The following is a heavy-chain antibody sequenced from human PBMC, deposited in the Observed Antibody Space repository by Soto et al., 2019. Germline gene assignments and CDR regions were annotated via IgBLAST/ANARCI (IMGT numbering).Heavy chain of an antibody. CDR2: IRNKANSYTT. Sequence: ESGGGLVQPGGSLRLSCAASGFTFSDHYMDWVRQAPGKGLEWVGRIRNKANSYTTVYAASVKGRFTISRDDSKNSLYLQMNSLKNEDTAVYYCTRGHNSFDIWGQGTMVTVSS. V-gene: IGHV3-72*01. CDR1: GFTFSDHY. J-gene: IGHJ3*02. CDR3: TRGHNSFDI.